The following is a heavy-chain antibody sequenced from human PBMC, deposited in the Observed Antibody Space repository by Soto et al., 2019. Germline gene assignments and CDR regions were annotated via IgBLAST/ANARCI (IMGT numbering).Heavy chain of an antibody. J-gene: IGHJ6*02. V-gene: IGHV3-30*18. CDR3: AKDQYQLIRRCYGLDV. CDR2: ISYDGSNK. D-gene: IGHD2-2*01. Sequence: SLRISCTFSGITCSNYFVHLVRQAPGKGLEWVAVISYDGSNKYYADSVRGRFTISRDNSKNTLFLQMNSLRPEDTAVYYCAKDQYQLIRRCYGLDVWGQGTTVTVYS. CDR1: GITCSNYF.